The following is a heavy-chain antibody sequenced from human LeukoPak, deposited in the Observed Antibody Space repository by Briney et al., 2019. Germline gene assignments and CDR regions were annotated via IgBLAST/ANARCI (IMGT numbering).Heavy chain of an antibody. CDR1: GYTFTGYY. Sequence: ASVKVSFKASGYTFTGYYMHWVRQAPGQGLEWMGWSNPNSGGTNYAQKFQGRVNMTRDTSISTAYMELSRLRSDDTAVYYCARDKEEGRWLTHNWFDPWGQGTLVSVSS. D-gene: IGHD6-19*01. V-gene: IGHV1-2*02. CDR2: SNPNSGGT. J-gene: IGHJ5*02. CDR3: ARDKEEGRWLTHNWFDP.